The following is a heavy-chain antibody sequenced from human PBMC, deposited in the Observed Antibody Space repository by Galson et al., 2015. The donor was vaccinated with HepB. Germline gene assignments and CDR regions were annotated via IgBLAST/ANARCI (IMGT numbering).Heavy chain of an antibody. CDR2: ISGSGSTI. V-gene: IGHV3-11*01. Sequence: SLRLSCAVSGFTFSHYYMSWIRQAPGQGLEWVSYISGSGSTIYYADFVKGRFTVSRDNAKNSLFLQMDSLRAEDTAVYYCAREDETVSGYANNDYWGQGTLVTVSS. J-gene: IGHJ4*02. CDR1: GFTFSHYY. D-gene: IGHD5-12*01. CDR3: AREDETVSGYANNDY.